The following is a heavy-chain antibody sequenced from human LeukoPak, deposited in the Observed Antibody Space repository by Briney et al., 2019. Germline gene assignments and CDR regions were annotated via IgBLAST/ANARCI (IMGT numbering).Heavy chain of an antibody. Sequence: GASVNVSCKASGYTFTSYAMHWVRQAPGQRLEWMGWINAGNGNTKYSQKFQGRVTITRDTSASTAYMELSSLRSEDTAVYYCARTRYDRSGRTIDYWGQGTLVTVSS. CDR3: ARTRYDRSGRTIDY. CDR2: INAGNGNT. V-gene: IGHV1-3*01. J-gene: IGHJ4*02. CDR1: GYTFTSYA. D-gene: IGHD3-22*01.